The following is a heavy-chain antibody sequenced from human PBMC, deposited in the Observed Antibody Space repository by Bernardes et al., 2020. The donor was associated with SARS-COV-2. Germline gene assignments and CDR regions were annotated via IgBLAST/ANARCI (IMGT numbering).Heavy chain of an antibody. D-gene: IGHD3-22*01. V-gene: IGHV4-59*01. J-gene: IGHJ3*02. CDR3: PRYTYYYESGGYGVAFDI. CDR1: GDSISSYY. CDR2: IYNRGRT. Sequence: PETLSLTCTVSGDSISSYYWSRTRQPPGKGLEWIGYIYNRGRTNYNPSLKSRVTISVDTSKNQFSLELTSVTAADTAVYYCPRYTYYYESGGYGVAFDIWGQGTMVTVSS.